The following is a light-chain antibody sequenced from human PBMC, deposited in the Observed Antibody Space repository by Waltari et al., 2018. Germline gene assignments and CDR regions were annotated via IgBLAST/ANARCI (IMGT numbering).Light chain of an antibody. J-gene: IGLJ3*02. CDR2: RIN. V-gene: IGLV1-47*01. CDR1: SSNNGTNY. Sequence: QSVLTQPPSASGTPGQRVTIPCSGSSSNNGTNYVYWYQKLPGTAPNLLIYRINQRPSGVPDRFSGSKSGTSASLAISGLQSEDEGDYYCGGWDDILYAWVFGGGTKLTVL. CDR3: GGWDDILYAWV.